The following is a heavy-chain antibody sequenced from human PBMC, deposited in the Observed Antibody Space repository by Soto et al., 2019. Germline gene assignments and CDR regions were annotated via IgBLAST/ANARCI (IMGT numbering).Heavy chain of an antibody. Sequence: HPGGSLTLSCAASGFTFRNYAMTWARQAPGKGLEWVSSLLRSGSSAYYADSVRGRFTISSDTSANSLYLQMDNLRAEDTAIYYCAKDAISGDGIWLMDSWGQGTVVTVSS. D-gene: IGHD4-17*01. CDR3: AKDAISGDGIWLMDS. J-gene: IGHJ5*02. V-gene: IGHV3-23*01. CDR1: GFTFRNYA. CDR2: LLRSGSSA.